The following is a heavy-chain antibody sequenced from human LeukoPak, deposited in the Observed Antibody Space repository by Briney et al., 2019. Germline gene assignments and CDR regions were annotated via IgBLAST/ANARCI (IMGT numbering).Heavy chain of an antibody. CDR1: GXTFTDAW. J-gene: IGHJ3*02. D-gene: IGHD5-18*01. V-gene: IGHV3-15*01. CDR2: MKRRIEGGTT. CDR3: ATEGYTYGYHAVDN. Sequence: PGGSLRLSCAASGXTFTDAWMTWVRQAPGKGLEWVAHMKRRIEGGTTVSAAPVRGRFTISGDESENTVYLHMTSLKSEDTAVYYCATEGYTYGYHAVDNWGRGTVVTVSS.